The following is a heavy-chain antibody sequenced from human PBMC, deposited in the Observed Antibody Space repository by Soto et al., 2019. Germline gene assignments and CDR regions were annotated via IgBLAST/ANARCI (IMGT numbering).Heavy chain of an antibody. CDR3: ARACIAEDGDHGLKYYYGMDV. CDR2: INHSGST. V-gene: IGHV4-34*01. Sequence: SQTLSLTCAVYVGYFSGYSWSWIRQPPGKGLEWIGEINHSGSTNYNPSLKSRVTISVDTSKNQFSLKLSSVTAADTAVYYCARACIAEDGDHGLKYYYGMDVWGQGTRVTVSS. CDR1: VGYFSGYS. J-gene: IGHJ6*02. D-gene: IGHD6-13*01.